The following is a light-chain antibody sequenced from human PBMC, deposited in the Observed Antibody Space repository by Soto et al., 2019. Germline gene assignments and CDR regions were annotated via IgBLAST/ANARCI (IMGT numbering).Light chain of an antibody. CDR2: GAS. V-gene: IGKV3-11*01. CDR3: QQRNIWPPVT. J-gene: IGKJ5*01. Sequence: FPPTQSPSSRARATLSCRASQSVSTYFAWYQQQPGQAPXLLLYGASSRATGIPDRFSGSGSGTDFTLTISSLEPEDSAVYYCQQRNIWPPVTFGQGTRLEIK. CDR1: QSVSTY.